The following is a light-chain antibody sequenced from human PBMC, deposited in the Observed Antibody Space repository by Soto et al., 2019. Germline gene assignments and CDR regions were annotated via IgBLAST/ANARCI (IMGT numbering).Light chain of an antibody. CDR2: GAS. V-gene: IGKV3-15*01. CDR3: QQYNNWPPT. J-gene: IGKJ1*01. Sequence: EIVMPQSPSTLSVSPGERSTLSCMASQSVSSNLAWYQQKPGQAPRLLIYGASTRATGIPARFSGSGSGTEFTLTISSLQSEDFAVYYCQQYNNWPPTCGQGTKV. CDR1: QSVSSN.